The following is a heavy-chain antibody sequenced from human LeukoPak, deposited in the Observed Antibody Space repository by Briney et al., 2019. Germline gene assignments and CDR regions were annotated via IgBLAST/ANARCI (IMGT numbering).Heavy chain of an antibody. CDR1: GFSLSDYY. J-gene: IGHJ5*02. V-gene: IGHV3-11*04. CDR2: ISSSGDYI. D-gene: IGHD1-26*01. CDR3: ARDRLSGSYSYICDL. Sequence: PGGSLRLSCAAPGFSLSDYYMYWIRQAPGKGLERVSYISSSGDYIYDAESVKGRFTISRDNTKNSLYLQMNSLRAEDTAVYYCARDRLSGSYSYICDLWGQGTVVTVSS.